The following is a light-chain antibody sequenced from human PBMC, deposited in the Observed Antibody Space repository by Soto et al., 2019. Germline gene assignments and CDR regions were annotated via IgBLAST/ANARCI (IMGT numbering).Light chain of an antibody. CDR3: QQYNNWPPT. CDR1: QSVSSN. CDR2: GAS. Sequence: EIVMTQSPATLSVSPGERATLSCRASQSVSSNLAWYQQKPGQAPRLLISGASTRATGIPARFSGSGSGTEFTLTISSLQSEDFAVYCCQQYNNWPPTFGQGTKVEIK. V-gene: IGKV3-15*01. J-gene: IGKJ1*01.